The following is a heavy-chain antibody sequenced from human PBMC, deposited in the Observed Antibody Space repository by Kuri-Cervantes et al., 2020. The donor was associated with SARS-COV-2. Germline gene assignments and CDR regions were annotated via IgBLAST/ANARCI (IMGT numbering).Heavy chain of an antibody. CDR3: AKGGPYYYETGWFDP. V-gene: IGHV1-69*05. J-gene: IGHJ5*02. D-gene: IGHD3-22*01. CDR2: IIPIFGTA. Sequence: SVKVSCKASGGTFSSYAISWVRQAPGQGLEWMGGIIPIFGTANYAQKFQGRVTITTDESTSTAYMELSSLRSEDTAVYYCAKGGPYYYETGWFDPWGQGTLVTVSS. CDR1: GGTFSSYA.